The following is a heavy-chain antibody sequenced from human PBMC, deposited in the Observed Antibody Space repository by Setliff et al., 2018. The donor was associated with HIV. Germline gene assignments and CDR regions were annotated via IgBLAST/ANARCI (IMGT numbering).Heavy chain of an antibody. CDR3: ARSTPSVGYISEH. D-gene: IGHD5-12*01. Sequence: PSETLSLTCAVSGYSISSGYYWGWIRQPPGKGLEWIGSIYHSGNTNYSPSLKSRITISRDTSKNQFSLKLNSVTAADAAVYYCARSTPSVGYISEHWGQGTLVTVSS. V-gene: IGHV4-38-2*01. CDR2: IYHSGNT. J-gene: IGHJ4*02. CDR1: GYSISSGYY.